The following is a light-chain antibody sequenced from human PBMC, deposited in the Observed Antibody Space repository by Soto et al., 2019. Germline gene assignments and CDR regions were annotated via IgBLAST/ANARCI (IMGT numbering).Light chain of an antibody. CDR2: DVT. CDR3: TSYTSISTDV. J-gene: IGLJ1*01. Sequence: QSVLTQPASVSGPPGQSITISCTGTSSDVGAYNYVSWYQHHPGKAPRLVIYDVTNRPSGISDRFSGSKSGNTASLTISGLLAEDEADYYCTSYTSISTDVFGTGTKLTVL. V-gene: IGLV2-14*01. CDR1: SSDVGAYNY.